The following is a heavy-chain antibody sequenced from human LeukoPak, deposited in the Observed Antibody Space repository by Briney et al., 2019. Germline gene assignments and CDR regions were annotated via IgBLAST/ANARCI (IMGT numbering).Heavy chain of an antibody. D-gene: IGHD3-22*01. CDR3: AKDYYDSSGFPHFDY. V-gene: IGHV3-30*02. J-gene: IGHJ4*02. CDR1: GFTFSSYG. CDR2: IRYDGSNK. Sequence: GGSLRLSCAASGFTFSSYGMHWVRQAPGKGLEWVAFIRYDGSNKYSADSVKGRFTISRDNAKNSLYLQMNSLRAEDTALYYCAKDYYDSSGFPHFDYWGQGTLVTVSS.